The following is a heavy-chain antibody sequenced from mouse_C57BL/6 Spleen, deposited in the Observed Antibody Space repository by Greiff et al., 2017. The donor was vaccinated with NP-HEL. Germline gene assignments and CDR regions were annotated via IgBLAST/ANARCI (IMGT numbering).Heavy chain of an antibody. J-gene: IGHJ2*01. Sequence: VQLKESGAELVKPGASVKLSCKASGYTFTEYTIHWVKQRSGQGLEWIGWFYPGSGSIKYNEKFKDKATLTADKSSSTVYMELSRLTSEDSAVYFCARHESSYYYVCSYPFDDWGQGTTLTVSS. V-gene: IGHV1-62-2*01. D-gene: IGHD1-1*01. CDR1: GYTFTEYT. CDR2: FYPGSGSI. CDR3: ARHESSYYYVCSYPFDD.